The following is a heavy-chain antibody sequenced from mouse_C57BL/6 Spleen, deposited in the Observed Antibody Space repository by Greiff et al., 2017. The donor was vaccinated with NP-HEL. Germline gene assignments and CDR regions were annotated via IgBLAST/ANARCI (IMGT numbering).Heavy chain of an antibody. CDR2: IYPRSGNT. J-gene: IGHJ3*01. V-gene: IGHV1-81*01. D-gene: IGHD2-1*01. Sequence: VQLQQSGAELARPGASVKLSCKASGYTFTSYGISWVKQRTGQGLEWIGEIYPRSGNTYYIEKFKGKAPLTADKSSSPAYMELRSLTSEDSAVYVCARGDYGKGFWFAYWGQGTLVTVSA. CDR3: ARGDYGKGFWFAY. CDR1: GYTFTSYG.